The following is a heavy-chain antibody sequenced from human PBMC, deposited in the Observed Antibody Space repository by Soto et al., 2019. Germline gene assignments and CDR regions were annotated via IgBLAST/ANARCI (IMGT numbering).Heavy chain of an antibody. J-gene: IGHJ6*02. Sequence: AVKAPGEASGATSSSCASCWVRQAPGQGLEWMGGIIPIFGTANYAQKFQGRVTITGDESTSTAYMELSSLRSEDTAVYYCAHGGCSSTSCYFYYYGMDVWGQGTTVTVSS. D-gene: IGHD2-2*01. V-gene: IGHV1-69*13. CDR2: IIPIFGTA. CDR1: GATSSSCA. CDR3: AHGGCSSTSCYFYYYGMDV.